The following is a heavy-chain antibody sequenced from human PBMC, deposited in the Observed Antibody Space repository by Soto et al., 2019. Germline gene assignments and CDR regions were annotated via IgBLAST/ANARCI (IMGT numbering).Heavy chain of an antibody. CDR3: AKKSDFWSGYSDY. V-gene: IGHV3-23*01. CDR2: ISGSGGST. D-gene: IGHD3-3*01. J-gene: IGHJ4*02. Sequence: GVSLRLSCAASGFTFSSYAMSWVRQAPGKGLEWVSAISGSGGSTYYADSVKGRFTISRDNSKNTLYLQMNSLRAEDTAVYYCAKKSDFWSGYSDYWGQGTLVTVSS. CDR1: GFTFSSYA.